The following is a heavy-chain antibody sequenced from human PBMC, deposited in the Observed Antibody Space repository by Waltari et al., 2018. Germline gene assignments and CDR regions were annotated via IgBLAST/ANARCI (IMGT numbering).Heavy chain of an antibody. D-gene: IGHD3-10*01. CDR3: ARDYYYSIDY. Sequence: EVQLVESGGGLVQPGGSLRLSCSASGFSFGSYWMNWVRQAPGKGLVWVSRSGRDGSITSYADSVKGRFTISRDNAKNTLYLQMNSLRDEDTAVYYCARDYYYSIDYWGQGTVVTVSS. CDR2: SGRDGSIT. V-gene: IGHV3-74*01. CDR1: GFSFGSYW. J-gene: IGHJ4*02.